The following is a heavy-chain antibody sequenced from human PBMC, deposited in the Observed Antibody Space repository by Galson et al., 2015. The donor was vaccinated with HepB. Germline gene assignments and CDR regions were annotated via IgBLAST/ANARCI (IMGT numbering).Heavy chain of an antibody. D-gene: IGHD6-19*01. CDR1: GFSLSTSGMC. V-gene: IGHV2-70*11. Sequence: PALVKPTQTLTLTCTFSGFSLSTSGMCVSWIRQPPGKALEWLARIDWGDDKYYSTSLKTRLTISKDTSKNQVVLTMTNMDPVDTATYYCARIGGYSSGWYYFDYWGQGTLVTVSS. CDR2: IDWGDDK. CDR3: ARIGGYSSGWYYFDY. J-gene: IGHJ4*02.